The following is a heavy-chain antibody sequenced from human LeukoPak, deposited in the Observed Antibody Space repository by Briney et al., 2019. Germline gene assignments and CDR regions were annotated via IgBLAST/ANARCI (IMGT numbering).Heavy chain of an antibody. V-gene: IGHV1-46*01. CDR2: IYPRDGST. CDR1: GGTFSSYA. CDR3: ARGQGSYGDY. D-gene: IGHD5-18*01. Sequence: ASVKVSCKASGGTFSSYAISWVRQAPGQGLEWMGMIYPRDGSTSYAQKFQGRVTVTRDTSTSTVHMELSGLRSEDTAVYYCARGQGSYGDYWGQGTLVIVSS. J-gene: IGHJ4*02.